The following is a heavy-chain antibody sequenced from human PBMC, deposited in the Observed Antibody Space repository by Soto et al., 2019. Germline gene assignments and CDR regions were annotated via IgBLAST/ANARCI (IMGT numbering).Heavy chain of an antibody. CDR3: ARADSSSWSYFDY. CDR2: IDPSDSYT. J-gene: IGHJ4*02. CDR1: GYSFTSYW. D-gene: IGHD6-13*01. Sequence: DSLKISCKGSGYSFTSYWISWVRQMPGKGLEWMGRIDPSDSYTNYSPSFQGHVTISADKSISTAYLQWSSLKASDTAMYYCARADSSSWSYFDYWGQGTLVTVSS. V-gene: IGHV5-10-1*01.